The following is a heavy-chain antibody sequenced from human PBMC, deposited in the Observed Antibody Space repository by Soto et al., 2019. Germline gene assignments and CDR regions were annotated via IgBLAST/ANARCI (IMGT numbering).Heavy chain of an antibody. V-gene: IGHV3-30*18. CDR2: ISNDGTNK. CDR3: AKTLGWDLPFDS. D-gene: IGHD2-15*01. CDR1: GFTFSSNV. J-gene: IGHJ4*02. Sequence: QVQLVESGGGVVQPGRSLRLSCAASGFTFSSNVMHWVRQAPGEGLEWVAIISNDGTNKYYADSVKGRFTISRDNSKNTVYLQTNSLRPEDTAVYYCAKTLGWDLPFDSWGQGTLVTISS.